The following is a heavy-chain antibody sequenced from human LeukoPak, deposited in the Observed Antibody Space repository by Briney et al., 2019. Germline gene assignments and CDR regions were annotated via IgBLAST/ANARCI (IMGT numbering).Heavy chain of an antibody. J-gene: IGHJ6*02. CDR1: GGTFISYV. V-gene: IGHV1-69*04. CDR2: IIPIHGIA. CDR3: ARGLVPGYYYDYGMDV. Sequence: SVKVSCKASGGTFISYVISWVRQAPGQAREWMGRIIPIHGIANYAQKFLGRVTITADKSTSTAYLELSSLRSEDTAGYYCARGLVPGYYYDYGMDVWGQGTTVTVSS.